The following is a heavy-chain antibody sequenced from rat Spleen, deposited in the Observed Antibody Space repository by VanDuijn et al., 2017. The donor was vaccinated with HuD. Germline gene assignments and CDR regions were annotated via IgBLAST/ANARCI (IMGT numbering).Heavy chain of an antibody. CDR2: ISTGGGNT. V-gene: IGHV5-25*01. D-gene: IGHD1-9*01. CDR1: GFTFSNYY. CDR3: ARRWGEYGYNYGTLLWDY. Sequence: EVQLVESGGGLVQPGRSMKLSCAALGFTFSNYYMAWVRQAPTKGLEWVASISTGGGNTYYRDSVKGRFTISRDNAKSTLYLQMDSLRSEDTATYYCARRWGEYGYNYGTLLWDYWGQGVMVTVSS. J-gene: IGHJ2*01.